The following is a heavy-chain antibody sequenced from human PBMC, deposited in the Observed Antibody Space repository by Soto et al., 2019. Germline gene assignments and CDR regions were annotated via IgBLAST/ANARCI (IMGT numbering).Heavy chain of an antibody. Sequence: QVQLVQSGAEVTKPGASVNVSCKATGYILTSFYLHWVRQAPGQGLEWMGVINPRGGVTNYAQNFQGRVAMPTDTSTGTVYRHLGSLRSDDTAVYYCARDALGGGRSGVSTWFDPWGQGTLVTVSS. CDR2: INPRGGVT. J-gene: IGHJ5*02. V-gene: IGHV1-46*01. CDR3: ARDALGGGRSGVSTWFDP. D-gene: IGHD6-25*01. CDR1: GYILTSFY.